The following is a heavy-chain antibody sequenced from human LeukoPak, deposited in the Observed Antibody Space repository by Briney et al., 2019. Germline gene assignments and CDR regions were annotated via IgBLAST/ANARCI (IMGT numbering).Heavy chain of an antibody. CDR2: ISSSSSYI. CDR1: GFIFSGYS. D-gene: IGHD3-22*01. V-gene: IGHV3-21*01. Sequence: GTSLRLSCAASGFIFSGYSMNWVRQAPGKGLEWVSFISSSSSYIYYADSVKGRFTISRDNAKNSLHLQMNSLRAEDTAVYYCARGNDYYDSSGYYYWGQGTLVTVSS. J-gene: IGHJ4*02. CDR3: ARGNDYYDSSGYYY.